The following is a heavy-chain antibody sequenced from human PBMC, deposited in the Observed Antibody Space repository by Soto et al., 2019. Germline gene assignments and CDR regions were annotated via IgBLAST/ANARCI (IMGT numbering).Heavy chain of an antibody. Sequence: PSETLSLTCTVSGGSISIYYWNLSRQPPGKGLEWIGYIYYSGSTNYNPSLKSRVTISVDTSKNQFSLKLSSVTAADTAVYYCARGTYYFDYWGQGTLVTVSS. V-gene: IGHV4-59*01. CDR1: GGSISIYY. D-gene: IGHD3-10*01. J-gene: IGHJ4*02. CDR3: ARGTYYFDY. CDR2: IYYSGST.